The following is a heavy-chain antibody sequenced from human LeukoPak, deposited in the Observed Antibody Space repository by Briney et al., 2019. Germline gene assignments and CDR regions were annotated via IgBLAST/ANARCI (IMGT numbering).Heavy chain of an antibody. CDR3: AKRGVVIRVILVGFHKEAYYFDS. Sequence: GGSLRLSCAVSGLTLSNYGMSWVRQAPGKGLEWVAGISDSGGSTNYADSVKGRFTISRDNPKNTLHLQMNSLRAADTAVYFCAKRGVVIRVILVGFHKEAYYFDSWGQGALVTVSS. CDR2: ISDSGGST. D-gene: IGHD3-22*01. J-gene: IGHJ4*02. V-gene: IGHV3-23*01. CDR1: GLTLSNYG.